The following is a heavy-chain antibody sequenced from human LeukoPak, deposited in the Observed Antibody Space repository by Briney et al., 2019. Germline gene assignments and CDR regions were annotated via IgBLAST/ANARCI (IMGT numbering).Heavy chain of an antibody. CDR1: GFTFSSYG. J-gene: IGHJ4*02. Sequence: GGSLRLSCAASGFTFSSYGMHWVRQAPGKGLEGVAVIWYDGSNKYYADSVKGRFTISRDNSKNTLYLQMNSLRAEDTAVYYCARVKVRYFDWAPIDYWGQGTLVTVSS. CDR3: ARVKVRYFDWAPIDY. D-gene: IGHD3-9*01. CDR2: IWYDGSNK. V-gene: IGHV3-33*01.